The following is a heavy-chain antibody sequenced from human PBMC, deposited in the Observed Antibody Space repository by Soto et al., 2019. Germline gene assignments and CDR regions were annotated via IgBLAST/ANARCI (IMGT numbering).Heavy chain of an antibody. D-gene: IGHD3-16*01. J-gene: IGHJ6*03. CDR1: GGSISSGGYY. V-gene: IGHV4-31*03. CDR3: ARAENLRGAYYYYYYMDV. CDR2: IYYSGST. Sequence: PSETLSLTCTVSGGSISSGGYYWSWIRQHPGKGLEWIGYIYYSGSTYYNPSLKSRVTISVDTSKNQFSLKLSSVTAADTAVYYCARAENLRGAYYYYYYMDVWGKGTTVTVSS.